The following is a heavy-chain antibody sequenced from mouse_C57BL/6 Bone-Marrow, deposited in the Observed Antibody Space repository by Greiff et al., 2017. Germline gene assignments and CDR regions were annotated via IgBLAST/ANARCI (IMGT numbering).Heavy chain of an antibody. Sequence: EVKLVESGEGLVKPGGSLKLSCAASGFTFSSYAMSWVRQTPEKRLEWVAYISSGGDYIYYADTVKGRFTISRDNARNTLYLQMSSLKSEDTAMYYCTRIYYDYDGAWFAYWGQGTLVTVSA. D-gene: IGHD2-4*01. CDR3: TRIYYDYDGAWFAY. J-gene: IGHJ3*01. V-gene: IGHV5-9-1*02. CDR2: ISSGGDYI. CDR1: GFTFSSYA.